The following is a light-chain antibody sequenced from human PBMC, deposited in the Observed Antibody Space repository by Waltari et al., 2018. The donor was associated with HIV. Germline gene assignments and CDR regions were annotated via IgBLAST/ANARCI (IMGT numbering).Light chain of an antibody. CDR3: QVWDSSNEHVV. Sequence: SYVLTQPPSVSVAPGAAATISCGAWNIGGKSVHWYKQQPGQAPVLVTRYNSDRPSWILDRISCSKSGHTATLTITSVEAVDEATYYCQVWDSSNEHVVFGGGTELTVL. J-gene: IGLJ3*02. V-gene: IGLV3-21*04. CDR2: YNS. CDR1: NIGGKS.